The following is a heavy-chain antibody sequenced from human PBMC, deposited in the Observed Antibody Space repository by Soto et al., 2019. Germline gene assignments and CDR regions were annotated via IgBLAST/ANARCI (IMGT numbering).Heavy chain of an antibody. V-gene: IGHV1-69*13. CDR1: GGTFSSYA. J-gene: IGHJ3*02. CDR3: ATPLGRIVVPAVIHCSGGSCYDLYAFDI. D-gene: IGHD2-15*01. Sequence: GASVNFSCKASGGTFSSYAISWVRQAPGQGLEWMGGIIPIFGTANYAQKFQGRVTITADESTSTAYMELSSLRSEDTAVYYCATPLGRIVVPAVIHCSGGSCYDLYAFDIWGQGTMVTVSS. CDR2: IIPIFGTA.